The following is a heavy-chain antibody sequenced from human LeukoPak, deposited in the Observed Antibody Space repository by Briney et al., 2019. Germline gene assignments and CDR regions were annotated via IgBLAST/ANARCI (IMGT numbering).Heavy chain of an antibody. J-gene: IGHJ4*02. Sequence: GGSLRLSCAASGFTFSSYAMHWVRQAPGKGLERVAVISYDGSNKYYADSVKGRFTISRDNSKNTLYLQMNSLRAEDTAVYYYARGGQQLVNDYWGQGTLVTVSS. V-gene: IGHV3-30*04. CDR1: GFTFSSYA. CDR3: ARGGQQLVNDY. CDR2: ISYDGSNK. D-gene: IGHD6-13*01.